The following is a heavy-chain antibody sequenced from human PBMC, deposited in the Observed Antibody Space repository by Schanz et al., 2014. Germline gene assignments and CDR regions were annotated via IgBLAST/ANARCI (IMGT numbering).Heavy chain of an antibody. J-gene: IGHJ6*02. D-gene: IGHD3-9*01. CDR1: GYTFISYG. CDR2: ISAYTNNT. CDR3: ARVQDDILTGSEYYYGMDV. V-gene: IGHV1-18*01. Sequence: QVQLVQSGAEVKKPGASVKVSCKASGYTFISYGIKWVRQAPGQGLEWMGWISAYTNNTNYALKLQGRVTMTTDTSTGTAYMELRSLRSDDTAVYYCARVQDDILTGSEYYYGMDVWGQGTTVTVSS.